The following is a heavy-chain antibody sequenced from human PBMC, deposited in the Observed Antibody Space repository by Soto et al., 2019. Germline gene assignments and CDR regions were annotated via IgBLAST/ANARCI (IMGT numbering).Heavy chain of an antibody. V-gene: IGHV3-74*01. D-gene: IGHD5-18*01. CDR3: ARVYSSLSSYDY. CDR1: GFTFSTFW. Sequence: GGSLRLSCEASGFTFSTFWLHWVRQAPGKGMVWVSRISSDGSRTSYADAVKGRFTISRDNAKNTLYLQMNSLRAEDTAIYYCARVYSSLSSYDYWGQGTLVTVSS. CDR2: ISSDGSRT. J-gene: IGHJ4*02.